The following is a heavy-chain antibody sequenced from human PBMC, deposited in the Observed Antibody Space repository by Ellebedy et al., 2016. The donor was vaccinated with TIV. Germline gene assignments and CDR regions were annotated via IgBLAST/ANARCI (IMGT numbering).Heavy chain of an antibody. J-gene: IGHJ4*02. CDR3: AREGDCGGDCSPTHFDY. Sequence: SETLSLTCNVSGYSISSGYYWGWIRQPPGKGLEWIGSIYHTGDTYSNPSLMRRLTISVDASKNQFSLKLSSVTAADTAVYYCAREGDCGGDCSPTHFDYWGQGTLVTVSS. CDR1: GYSISSGYY. V-gene: IGHV4-38-2*02. CDR2: IYHTGDT. D-gene: IGHD2-21*02.